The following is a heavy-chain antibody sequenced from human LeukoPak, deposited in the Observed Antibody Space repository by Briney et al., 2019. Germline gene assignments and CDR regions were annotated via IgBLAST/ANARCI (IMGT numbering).Heavy chain of an antibody. D-gene: IGHD2-2*01. CDR1: GGSISSYY. Sequence: PSETLSLTCTVSGGSISSYYWSWIRQPPGKGLEWIGYVYSSGSTNYNPSVKSRVIISLDTSKNQFSLRLTSVTAADTAIYYCAREEPLSSTTWPWFDPWGQGTLVTVSS. CDR3: AREEPLSSTTWPWFDP. V-gene: IGHV4-59*01. J-gene: IGHJ5*02. CDR2: VYSSGST.